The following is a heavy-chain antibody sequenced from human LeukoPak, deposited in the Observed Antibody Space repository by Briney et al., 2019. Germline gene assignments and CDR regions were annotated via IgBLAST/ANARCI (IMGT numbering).Heavy chain of an antibody. CDR3: ARHSPNYYYYYGMDV. V-gene: IGHV4-59*08. CDR2: IYYSGST. CDR1: GGSISSYY. J-gene: IGHJ6*02. Sequence: NPSETLSLTCTVSGGSISSYYWSWIRQPPGKGLEWIGYIYYSGSTNYNPSLKSRVTISVDTSKNQFSLKLSSVTAADTAVYYCARHSPNYYYYYGMDVWGQGTTVTVSS.